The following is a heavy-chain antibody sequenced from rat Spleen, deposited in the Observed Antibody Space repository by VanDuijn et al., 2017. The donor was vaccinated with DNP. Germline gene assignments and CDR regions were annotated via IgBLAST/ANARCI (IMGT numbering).Heavy chain of an antibody. CDR3: ARGVSSYYGYNSYWYFDF. Sequence: EVRLQESGPGLVQPSQSLSLTCSVTGYSITSNYWAWIRKFSGNKMEWIGYINYSGSTGYNSSLNSRISITRDTSKNQFFLQLNSVTTEDTATYYCARGVSSYYGYNSYWYFDFWGPGTMVTVSS. D-gene: IGHD1-9*01. CDR2: INYSGST. V-gene: IGHV3-1*01. J-gene: IGHJ1*01. CDR1: GYSITSNY.